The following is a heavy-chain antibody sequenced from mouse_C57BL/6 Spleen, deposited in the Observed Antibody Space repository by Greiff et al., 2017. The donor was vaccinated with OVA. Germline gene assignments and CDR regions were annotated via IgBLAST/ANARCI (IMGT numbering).Heavy chain of an antibody. CDR1: GYAFSSYW. J-gene: IGHJ3*01. Sequence: VQGVESGAELVKPGASVKISCKASGYAFSSYWMNWVKQRPGKGLEWIGQIYPGDGDTTYNGKFKGKATLTADKSSSTAYMQLSSLTSEDSAVYCCARGEDYDYDGFAYWGQGTLVTVSA. CDR3: ARGEDYDYDGFAY. V-gene: IGHV1-80*01. D-gene: IGHD2-4*01. CDR2: IYPGDGDT.